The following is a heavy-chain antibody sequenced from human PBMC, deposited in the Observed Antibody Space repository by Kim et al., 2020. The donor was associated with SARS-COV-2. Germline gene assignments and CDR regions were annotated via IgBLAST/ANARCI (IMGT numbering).Heavy chain of an antibody. CDR3: ARPPVPAASLDYWYFDL. D-gene: IGHD2-2*01. J-gene: IGHJ2*01. CDR1: GYSFTSYW. Sequence: GESLKISCKGSGYSFTSYWIGWVRQMPGKGLEWMGIIYPGDSDTRYSPSFQGQVTISADKSISTAYLQWSSLKASDTAMYYCARPPVPAASLDYWYFDLWGRGTLVTVSS. V-gene: IGHV5-51*01. CDR2: IYPGDSDT.